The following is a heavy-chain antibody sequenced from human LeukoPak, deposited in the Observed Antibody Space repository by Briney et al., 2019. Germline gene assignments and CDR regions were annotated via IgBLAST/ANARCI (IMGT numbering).Heavy chain of an antibody. J-gene: IGHJ4*02. Sequence: PSETLSLTCTVSGASISGYYWSWIRQPAGKGLEWIGRIYNNGATKYNPSLKSRVTMSVDTSKNQFSLKLSSVTAADTAVYFCAREAATAAHLHYWGQGTLVTVSS. CDR3: AREAATAAHLHY. V-gene: IGHV4-4*07. CDR2: IYNNGAT. D-gene: IGHD6-13*01. CDR1: GASISGYY.